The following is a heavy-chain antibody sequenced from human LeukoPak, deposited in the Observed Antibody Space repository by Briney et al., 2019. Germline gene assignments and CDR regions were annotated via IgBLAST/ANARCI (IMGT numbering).Heavy chain of an antibody. CDR1: GYTFTSYY. V-gene: IGHV1-46*01. Sequence: GASVKVSCRASGYTFTSYYMHWVRQAPGQGLEWMGLINPSGGSTSYARKFQGRVTMTRDTSTSTVYMELSSLRSEDTAVYYCARDRGFGGDYFSFDYWGQGTLVTVSS. CDR3: ARDRGFGGDYFSFDY. D-gene: IGHD4-17*01. CDR2: INPSGGST. J-gene: IGHJ4*02.